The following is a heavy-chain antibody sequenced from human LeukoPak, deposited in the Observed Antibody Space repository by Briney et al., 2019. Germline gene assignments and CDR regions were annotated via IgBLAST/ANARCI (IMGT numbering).Heavy chain of an antibody. CDR3: AKDPNYYDSSGLSGY. J-gene: IGHJ4*02. CDR1: GFTFTSYA. D-gene: IGHD3-22*01. V-gene: IGHV3-23*01. Sequence: GGSLRLSCAASGFTFTSYAMSWVRQAQGKGLEWVSTISGNGGGTYYADSVKGRFTISRDNSKNTLYLQMNSLRAEDTAVYNCAKDPNYYDSSGLSGYWGQGTLVTVSS. CDR2: ISGNGGGT.